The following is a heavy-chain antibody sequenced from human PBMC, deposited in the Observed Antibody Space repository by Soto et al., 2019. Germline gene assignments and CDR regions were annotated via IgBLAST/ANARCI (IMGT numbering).Heavy chain of an antibody. J-gene: IGHJ4*02. CDR1: GYAFTGYY. CDR2: INPNSGGT. D-gene: IGHD3-22*01. V-gene: IGHV1-2*04. CDR3: ARGVRRYYDSSGYYFFDY. Sequence: QVQLVQSGAEVKKPGASVKVSCKASGYAFTGYYMHWVRQAPGQGLEWMSWINPNSGGTNYAQKFQGWVTMTRDTSISTAYTELSRLRSDDTAVYYCARGVRRYYDSSGYYFFDYWGQGTLVTVSS.